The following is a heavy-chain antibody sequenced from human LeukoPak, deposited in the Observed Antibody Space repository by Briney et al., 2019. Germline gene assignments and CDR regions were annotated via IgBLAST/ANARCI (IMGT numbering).Heavy chain of an antibody. D-gene: IGHD3-10*01. CDR3: AKDGGVIKLRSAFDI. V-gene: IGHV3-30*18. J-gene: IGHJ3*02. CDR1: GFTFSSYG. Sequence: GRSLRLSCAASGFTFSSYGMHWVRQAPGKGLEWVAVISYDGSNKYYADSVKGRFTISRDNSKSTLYLQMNSLRAEDTAVYYCAKDGGVIKLRSAFDIWGQGTMVTVSS. CDR2: ISYDGSNK.